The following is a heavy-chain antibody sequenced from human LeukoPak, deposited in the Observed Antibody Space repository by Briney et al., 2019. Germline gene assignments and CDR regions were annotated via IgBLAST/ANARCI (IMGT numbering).Heavy chain of an antibody. CDR1: GFTVSSNY. V-gene: IGHV3-53*01. J-gene: IGHJ3*02. D-gene: IGHD2-21*02. CDR2: IYSGGST. Sequence: GGSLRPSCAASGFTVSSNYMSWVRQAPGKGLEWVSVIYSGGSTYYADSVKGRFTISRDNSKNTLYLQMNSLRAEDTAVYYCARIAYCGGDCPPHAFDIWGQGTMVTVSS. CDR3: ARIAYCGGDCPPHAFDI.